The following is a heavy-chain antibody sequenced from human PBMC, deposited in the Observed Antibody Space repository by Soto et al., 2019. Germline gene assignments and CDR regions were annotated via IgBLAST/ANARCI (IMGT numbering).Heavy chain of an antibody. D-gene: IGHD6-19*01. Sequence: GGSLRLSCAASGFTFSSYGMHWVRQAPGKGLEWVAVIWYDGSNKYYADSVKGRFTISRDNSKNTLYLQMNSLRAEDTAVYYCAKESVSGWYHNDNFDYWGQGTLVTVSS. CDR3: AKESVSGWYHNDNFDY. V-gene: IGHV3-33*06. CDR2: IWYDGSNK. CDR1: GFTFSSYG. J-gene: IGHJ4*02.